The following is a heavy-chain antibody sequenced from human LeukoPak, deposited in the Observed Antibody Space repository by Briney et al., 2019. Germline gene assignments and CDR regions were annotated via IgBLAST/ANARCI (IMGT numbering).Heavy chain of an antibody. D-gene: IGHD5-12*01. V-gene: IGHV3-30*18. CDR3: AKVLGEWLRLGAFDI. CDR1: GFTFSSYG. J-gene: IGHJ3*02. CDR2: ISYDGSNK. Sequence: PGGSLRLSCAASGFTFSSYGMHWVRQAPGKGLEWVAVISYDGSNKYYADSVKGRFTISRDNSKNTLYLQMNSLRAEDTAVYYCAKVLGEWLRLGAFDIWDQGTMVTVSS.